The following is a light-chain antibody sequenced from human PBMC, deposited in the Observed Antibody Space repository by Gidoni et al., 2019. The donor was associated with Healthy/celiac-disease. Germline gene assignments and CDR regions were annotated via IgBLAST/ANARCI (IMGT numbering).Light chain of an antibody. V-gene: IGKV1-9*01. CDR1: QGISSY. CDR2: SAS. Sequence: DIQLTQSPSFLSASVGDSVTITCRASQGISSYLAWYQQKPGKAPTPLIYSASTLQRGVPSRFSGSGAGTEFTLTISSLQPEDFATYYCQQLNSYPPLTFGGGTKVEIK. J-gene: IGKJ4*01. CDR3: QQLNSYPPLT.